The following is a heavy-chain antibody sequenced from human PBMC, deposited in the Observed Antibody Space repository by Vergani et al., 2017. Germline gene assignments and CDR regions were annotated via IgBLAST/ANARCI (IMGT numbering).Heavy chain of an antibody. D-gene: IGHD6-6*01. J-gene: IGHJ5*02. CDR3: AKDLGTSSGGGWFDP. CDR2: ISWNSNSI. V-gene: IGHV3-9*02. CDR1: GVTSAGYP. Sequence: EVQLEESGGGLVLPGRSLRLSCVASGVTSAGYPMHWVRQAPGKGLEWVSGISWNSNSIGYADSVKGRFTISRDNAKNSLYLQMNSLRAEDTALYYCAKDLGTSSGGGWFDPWGQGTLVTVSS.